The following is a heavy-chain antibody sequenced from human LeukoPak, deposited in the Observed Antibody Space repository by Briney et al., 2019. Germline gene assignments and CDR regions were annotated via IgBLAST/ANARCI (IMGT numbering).Heavy chain of an antibody. Sequence: GGSLRLSCAASGFALSSYSMNWVRQAPGKGLEWVSYISSSSSTIYYADSVKGRFTISRDNSKNTLYLQMNSLRAEDTAVYYCAITYSGSLINPDFDYWGQGTLVTVSS. D-gene: IGHD1-26*01. V-gene: IGHV3-48*01. CDR1: GFALSSYS. CDR3: AITYSGSLINPDFDY. J-gene: IGHJ4*02. CDR2: ISSSSSTI.